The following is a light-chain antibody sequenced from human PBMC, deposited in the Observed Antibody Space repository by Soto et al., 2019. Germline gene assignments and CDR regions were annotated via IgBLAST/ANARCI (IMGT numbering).Light chain of an antibody. J-gene: IGKJ2*01. Sequence: DNVLTQSPGTLSLSPGEGATLSCRASQSVSSTYFAWYQQKPGQAPRLLIYGASTRATGIPDRFSGSGSGTDFTLSISRLEPEDFAVYYCQQYGYLPYTFGQGTKLEIK. V-gene: IGKV3-20*01. CDR3: QQYGYLPYT. CDR2: GAS. CDR1: QSVSSTY.